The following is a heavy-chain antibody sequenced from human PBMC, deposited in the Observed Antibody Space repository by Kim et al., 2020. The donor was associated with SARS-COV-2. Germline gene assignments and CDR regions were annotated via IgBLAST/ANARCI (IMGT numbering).Heavy chain of an antibody. D-gene: IGHD3-10*01. Sequence: SETLSLTCTVSGGSISSGGYYWSWIRQHPGKGLEWIGYIYYSGSTYYNPSLKSRVTISVDTSKNQFSLKLSSVTAADTAVYYCARDCITMVRGAFDIWGQGTMVTVSS. J-gene: IGHJ3*02. CDR2: IYYSGST. CDR1: GGSISSGGYY. V-gene: IGHV4-31*03. CDR3: ARDCITMVRGAFDI.